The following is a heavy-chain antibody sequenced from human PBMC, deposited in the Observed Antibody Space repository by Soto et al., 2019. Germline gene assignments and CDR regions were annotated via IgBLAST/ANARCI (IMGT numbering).Heavy chain of an antibody. CDR3: AREMTIFGVAPGGGVDV. V-gene: IGHV4-30-2*01. D-gene: IGHD3-3*01. CDR1: GGSISTSDYS. J-gene: IGHJ6*02. Sequence: QLQLQESGSGLVRPSQTLSLTCAVSGGSISTSDYSWSWIRQAPGRGLEWIGSIYQSGSTYYIPSLKSRATMSLDKSKNQFSLKITSAVAADTARYYSAREMTIFGVAPGGGVDVWGQGTTVTVSS. CDR2: IYQSGST.